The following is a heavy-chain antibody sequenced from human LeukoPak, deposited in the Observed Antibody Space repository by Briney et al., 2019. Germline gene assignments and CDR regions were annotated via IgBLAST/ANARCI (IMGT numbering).Heavy chain of an antibody. CDR3: ARDGGWHRFDY. V-gene: IGHV3-7*03. Sequence: PGGSLRLSCVESGFTFRSPWMAWLRQAPEKGLKWVANINEDGSQKYYLGSVTGRFTISRDNAKNSLYLQMDSLSAEDTAMYYCARDGGWHRFDYWGQGTLVIVSS. J-gene: IGHJ4*02. CDR2: INEDGSQK. CDR1: GFTFRSPW. D-gene: IGHD6-19*01.